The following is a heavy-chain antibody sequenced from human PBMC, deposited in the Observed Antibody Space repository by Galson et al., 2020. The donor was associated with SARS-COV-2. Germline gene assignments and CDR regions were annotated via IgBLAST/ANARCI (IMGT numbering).Heavy chain of an antibody. CDR2: ISYDGVYI. V-gene: IGHV3-30*18. D-gene: IGHD3-10*01. Sequence: PGGSLRLSCAASGFSFSSFGMHWVRQAPGKGLEWMAVISYDGVYINFADSVKGRFTISRDNSKNSVYLQMNSLRGEDTAVYYCAKDRHGSGSYHPGYHYYYGMDVWGQGTTVTVSS. J-gene: IGHJ6*02. CDR3: AKDRHGSGSYHPGYHYYYGMDV. CDR1: GFSFSSFG.